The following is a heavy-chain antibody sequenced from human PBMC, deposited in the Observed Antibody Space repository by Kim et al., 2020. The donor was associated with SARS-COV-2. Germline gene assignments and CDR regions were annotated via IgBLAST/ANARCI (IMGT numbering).Heavy chain of an antibody. V-gene: IGHV1-2*02. D-gene: IGHD5-18*01. Sequence: QKFQGRVTMTRDTSIGTAYMELSRLRSDDTAVYYCASLKDTAMARDAFDIWGQGTMVTVSS. CDR3: ASLKDTAMARDAFDI. J-gene: IGHJ3*02.